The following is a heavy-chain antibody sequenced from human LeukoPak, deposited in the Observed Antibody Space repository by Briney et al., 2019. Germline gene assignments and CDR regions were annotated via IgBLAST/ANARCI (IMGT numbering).Heavy chain of an antibody. CDR1: GGSGSSSDYY. D-gene: IGHD1-1*01. CDR3: ARLQLERRGPWFDP. V-gene: IGHV4-39*01. CDR2: IYYSGST. Sequence: PSETLSLTCNVSGGSGSSSDYYWGWTRQPPGKGLEWIGSIYYSGSTYYNPSLKNRVTISADTSKNQFSLKLSSVTAADTAVYYCARLQLERRGPWFDPWGQGTLVTVSS. J-gene: IGHJ5*02.